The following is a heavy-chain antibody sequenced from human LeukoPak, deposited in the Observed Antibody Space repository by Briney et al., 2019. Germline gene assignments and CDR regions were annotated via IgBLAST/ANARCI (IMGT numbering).Heavy chain of an antibody. CDR2: ISGSGGST. Sequence: GGSLRLSCAASGFTFSSYGMSWVRQAPGKGLEWVSAISGSGGSTYYADSVKGRFTISRDNSKNTLYLQVNSLRAEDTAVYYCAKDGKEGWFDPWGQGTLVTVSS. D-gene: IGHD1-26*01. CDR1: GFTFSSYG. J-gene: IGHJ5*02. CDR3: AKDGKEGWFDP. V-gene: IGHV3-23*01.